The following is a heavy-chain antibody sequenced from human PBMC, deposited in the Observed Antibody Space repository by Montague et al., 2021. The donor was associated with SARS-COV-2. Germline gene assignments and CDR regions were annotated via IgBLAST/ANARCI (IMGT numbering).Heavy chain of an antibody. CDR3: TRVVVVVPASPAPTLFDS. V-gene: IGHV4-61*09. Sequence: TLSLTCTVSGGSVSSRSHFWSWIRQPAGKGLEWIGHIYATGSAKYNPSLESRVTISVDTSNNQFSLRLNSVTAADTAVYYCTRVVVVVPASPAPTLFDSWGQGILVTVSS. CDR2: IYATGSA. CDR1: GGSVSSRSHF. D-gene: IGHD2-15*01. J-gene: IGHJ5*01.